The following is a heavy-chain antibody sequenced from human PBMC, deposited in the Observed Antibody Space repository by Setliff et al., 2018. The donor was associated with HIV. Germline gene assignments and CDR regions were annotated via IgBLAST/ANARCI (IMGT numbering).Heavy chain of an antibody. V-gene: IGHV3-7*01. Sequence: SLRLSCAGSGFTFSNYWMNWVRQAPGKGLEWVANIKEDGSEKYYVDSVKGRFTISRDNAKNSLYLQMNSLRAEDTAVYYCARDVLAYYYDSSGYSYFDYWGQGTLVTVSS. CDR2: IKEDGSEK. CDR1: GFTFSNYW. D-gene: IGHD3-22*01. CDR3: ARDVLAYYYDSSGYSYFDY. J-gene: IGHJ4*02.